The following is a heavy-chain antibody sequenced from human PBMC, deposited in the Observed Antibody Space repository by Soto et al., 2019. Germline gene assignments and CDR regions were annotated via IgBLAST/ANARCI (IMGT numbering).Heavy chain of an antibody. Sequence: QMQLVESGGGLVEPGGSLRLSCEASGFTFSNHYMSWIRQAPGKGLEWISYISRSGSTIYYADSVKGRFTISRDNSKNSLYLQMDSLRDEDTAMYYCGRDRELWDQNVATRPFTYYSGMDVWGQGTTVTVAS. D-gene: IGHD5-18*01. CDR3: GRDRELWDQNVATRPFTYYSGMDV. CDR2: ISRSGSTI. J-gene: IGHJ6*02. CDR1: GFTFSNHY. V-gene: IGHV3-11*01.